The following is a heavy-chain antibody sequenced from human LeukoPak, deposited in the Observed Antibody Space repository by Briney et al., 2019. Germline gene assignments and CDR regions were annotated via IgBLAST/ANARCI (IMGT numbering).Heavy chain of an antibody. CDR2: IYHSGST. V-gene: IGHV4-30-2*01. CDR1: GGSISSGGYY. D-gene: IGHD2-2*02. CDR3: ARVSVVVPAAIRDFDY. J-gene: IGHJ4*02. Sequence: SETLSLTCTVSGGSISSGGYYWSWIRQPPGKGLEWIGYIYHSGSTYYNPSLKSRVTISVDRSKNQFSLKLSSVTAADTAVYYCARVSVVVPAAIRDFDYWGQGTLVTVSS.